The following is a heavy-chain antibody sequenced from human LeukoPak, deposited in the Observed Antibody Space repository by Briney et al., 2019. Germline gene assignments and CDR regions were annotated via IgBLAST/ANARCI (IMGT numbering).Heavy chain of an antibody. J-gene: IGHJ4*02. CDR3: ARGYRIAVAGPIDY. D-gene: IGHD6-19*01. V-gene: IGHV3-30*04. Sequence: GGSLRLSCAASGFTFSSYAMHWVRQAPGKGLEWVAVISYDGSNKYYADSVKGRFTISRDNSKNTLYLQMNSLRAEDTAVYYCARGYRIAVAGPIDYWGQGTLVTVSS. CDR2: ISYDGSNK. CDR1: GFTFSSYA.